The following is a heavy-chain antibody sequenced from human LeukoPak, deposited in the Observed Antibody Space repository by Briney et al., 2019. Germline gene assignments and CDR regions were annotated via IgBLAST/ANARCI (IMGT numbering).Heavy chain of an antibody. J-gene: IGHJ5*02. V-gene: IGHV1-2*02. CDR1: GYTFTGYY. CDR3: AREVRNGIITSTLRYFDWSYYSPTDNWFDP. CDR2: INPNSGGT. D-gene: IGHD3-9*01. Sequence: ASVKVFCKASGYTFTGYYMHWVRQAPGQGLEWMGWINPNSGGTNYAQKFQGRVTMTRDTSISTAYMELSRLRSDDTAVYYCAREVRNGIITSTLRYFDWSYYSPTDNWFDPWGQGTLVTVSS.